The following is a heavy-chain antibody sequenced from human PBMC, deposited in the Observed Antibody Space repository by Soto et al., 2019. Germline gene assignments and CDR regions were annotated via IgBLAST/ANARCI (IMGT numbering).Heavy chain of an antibody. CDR3: AKDSNKYSSSLRGRYFDY. D-gene: IGHD4-4*01. CDR1: GFPFSSYV. J-gene: IGHJ4*02. CDR2: ISGGGSNT. V-gene: IGHV3-23*01. Sequence: GGSLRLSCAASGFPFSSYVMSWVRQAPGKGLEWVSGISGGGSNTFYADSVKGRFTISRDNSKNTLFLQMNSLGAEDTAVYYCAKDSNKYSSSLRGRYFDYWGQGIGVTVSS.